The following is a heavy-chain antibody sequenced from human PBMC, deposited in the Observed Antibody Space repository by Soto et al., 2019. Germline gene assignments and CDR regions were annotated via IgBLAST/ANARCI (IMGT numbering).Heavy chain of an antibody. Sequence: QVHLVQSGAEVKKPGSSVKVSCKTSGGTFSTYTVSWVRQAPGQGLEWIGRIIPILDVLTYGQKFQGRVTITADKSTSTAYLELTSLKSEDTAMYYCARGSEGSGTESAFHFWGQGTMVTVSS. CDR1: GGTFSTYT. CDR2: IIPILDVL. CDR3: ARGSEGSGTESAFHF. J-gene: IGHJ3*01. D-gene: IGHD2-15*01. V-gene: IGHV1-69*02.